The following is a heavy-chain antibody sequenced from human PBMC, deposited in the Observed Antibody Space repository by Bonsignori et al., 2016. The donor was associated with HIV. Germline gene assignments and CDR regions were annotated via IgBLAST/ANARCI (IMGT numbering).Heavy chain of an antibody. CDR2: VDPEDGNT. J-gene: IGHJ4*02. Sequence: WVRQAPGQGLEWMGLVDPEDGNTMSTDDFQGRVAITADTSRDTAYMELSSLKSEDTAVYYCATVSIVRATRKYGVLGHWGQGTLVTVSS. D-gene: IGHD1-26*01. CDR3: ATVSIVRATRKYGVLGH. V-gene: IGHV1-69-2*01.